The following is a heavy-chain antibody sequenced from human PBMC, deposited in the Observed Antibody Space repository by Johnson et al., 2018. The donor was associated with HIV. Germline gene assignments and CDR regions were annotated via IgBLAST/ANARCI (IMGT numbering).Heavy chain of an antibody. CDR1: GFTFSDYY. V-gene: IGHV3-11*04. CDR3: ARDVYYYDSSEEGAFDI. D-gene: IGHD3-22*01. Sequence: QVQLVESGGGLVKPGGSLRLSCAASGFTFSDYYMSWIRQAPGKGLEWVSAISGSGGSTYYADSVKGRFSISRDNSKNTLYLQMNSLRAEDTAVYYCARDVYYYDSSEEGAFDIWGQGTMVTVSS. J-gene: IGHJ3*02. CDR2: ISGSGGST.